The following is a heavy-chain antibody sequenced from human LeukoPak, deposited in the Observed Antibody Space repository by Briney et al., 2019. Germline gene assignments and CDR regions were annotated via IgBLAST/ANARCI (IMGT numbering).Heavy chain of an antibody. CDR1: GFTFSSYA. CDR2: VRGSGSDT. V-gene: IGHV3-23*01. CDR3: ARVEAGGSYHFDY. J-gene: IGHJ4*02. D-gene: IGHD1-26*01. Sequence: GGSLRLSCAASGFTFSSYAMSWVRQAPGKGLEWVSAVRGSGSDTYYADSVKGRFTISRDNAKNTLYLQMNSLRAEDTAVYYCARVEAGGSYHFDYWGQGTLVTVSS.